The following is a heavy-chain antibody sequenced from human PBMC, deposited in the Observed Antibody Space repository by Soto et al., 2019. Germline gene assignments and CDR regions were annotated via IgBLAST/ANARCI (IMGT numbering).Heavy chain of an antibody. J-gene: IGHJ6*02. CDR2: IWYDGSNK. CDR3: AREVTIFGVAPLGPYYYYGMDV. Sequence: PGGSLRLSCAASGFTFSSYGMHWVRQAPGKGLEWVAVIWYDGSNKYYADSVKGRFTISRDNSKNTLYLQMNSLRAEDTAVYYCAREVTIFGVAPLGPYYYYGMDVWGQGTTVTVSS. V-gene: IGHV3-33*01. CDR1: GFTFSSYG. D-gene: IGHD3-3*01.